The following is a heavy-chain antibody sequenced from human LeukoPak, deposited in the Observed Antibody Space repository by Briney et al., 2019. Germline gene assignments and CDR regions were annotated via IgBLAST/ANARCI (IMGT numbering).Heavy chain of an antibody. Sequence: GASVKVSCKASGGTFSSYAISCVRQAPGQGLEWMGGIIPIFGAANYAQKFQGRVTITADKSTSTAYMELSSLRSEDTAVYYCAVGAVGYYFDYWGQGTLVTVS. D-gene: IGHD1-26*01. V-gene: IGHV1-69*06. CDR2: IIPIFGAA. J-gene: IGHJ4*02. CDR1: GGTFSSYA. CDR3: AVGAVGYYFDY.